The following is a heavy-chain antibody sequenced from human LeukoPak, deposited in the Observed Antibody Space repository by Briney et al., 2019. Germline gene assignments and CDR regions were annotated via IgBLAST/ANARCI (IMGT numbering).Heavy chain of an antibody. CDR3: ARGVKPQLWLPFDY. J-gene: IGHJ4*02. CDR2: IIPIFGTA. Sequence: ASVKVSCKASGGTFSSYAISWVRQAPGQGLEWMGGIIPIFGTANYAQKFQGRVTITADESTSTAYMELSSLRSEDTAVYYCARGVKPQLWLPFDYWGQGTLVTVSS. D-gene: IGHD5-18*01. V-gene: IGHV1-69*13. CDR1: GGTFSSYA.